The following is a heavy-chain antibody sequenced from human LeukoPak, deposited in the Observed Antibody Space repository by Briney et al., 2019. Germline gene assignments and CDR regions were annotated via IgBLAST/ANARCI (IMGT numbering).Heavy chain of an antibody. CDR2: IYSGGST. V-gene: IGHV3-53*01. Sequence: QTGGSLRLSCAASGFTVSTYYMSWVRQAPGKGLEWVSVIYSGGSTYYSDSVKGRFTISRDNSKTTLYLQMNSLRAKDTAVYYCARVRGGWYFDYWGQGTLVTVSS. CDR1: GFTVSTYY. CDR3: ARVRGGWYFDY. J-gene: IGHJ4*02. D-gene: IGHD6-19*01.